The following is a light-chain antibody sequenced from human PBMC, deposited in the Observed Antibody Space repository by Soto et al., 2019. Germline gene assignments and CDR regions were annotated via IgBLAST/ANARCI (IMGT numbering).Light chain of an antibody. J-gene: IGLJ3*02. CDR2: EVS. CDR1: SGDVGNYDL. Sequence: QSVLTQPASVSGSPGQSITISCSGSSGDVGNYDLVSWYQQIPGKAPQLIIVEVSRRPSRVSDRFSGSKSGNTASLTISGLQAEDEGDFYCCSSAGNGAGVFGGGTKVTVL. V-gene: IGLV2-23*02. CDR3: CSSAGNGAGV.